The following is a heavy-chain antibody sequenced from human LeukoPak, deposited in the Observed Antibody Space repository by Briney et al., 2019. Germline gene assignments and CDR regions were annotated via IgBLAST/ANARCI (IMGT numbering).Heavy chain of an antibody. CDR3: AKDMVHYYDSSGYYARAFDI. D-gene: IGHD3-22*01. Sequence: PGGSLRLSCAASGFTFSSYAMTWVRQAPGKGLEWVSLISGDGGSTYYADSVKGRFTISRDNSKNSLYLQMNSLRTEDTALYYCAKDMVHYYDSSGYYARAFDIWGQGTMVTVSS. V-gene: IGHV3-43*02. J-gene: IGHJ3*02. CDR1: GFTFSSYA. CDR2: ISGDGGST.